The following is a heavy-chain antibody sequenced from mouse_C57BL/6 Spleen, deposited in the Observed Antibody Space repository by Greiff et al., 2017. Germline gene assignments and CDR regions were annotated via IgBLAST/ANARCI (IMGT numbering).Heavy chain of an antibody. V-gene: IGHV1-69*01. Sequence: QVQLQQPGAELVMPGASVKLSCQASGYTFTSYWMHWVKQRPGQGLEWVGGIDPSDSYTNYNQKFKGKSQLTVDKSSSTAYRQLSSLTSEDSAVYYCARSGSYYGSSYDAMDYWGQGTSVTVSS. CDR2: IDPSDSYT. J-gene: IGHJ4*01. CDR3: ARSGSYYGSSYDAMDY. CDR1: GYTFTSYW. D-gene: IGHD1-1*01.